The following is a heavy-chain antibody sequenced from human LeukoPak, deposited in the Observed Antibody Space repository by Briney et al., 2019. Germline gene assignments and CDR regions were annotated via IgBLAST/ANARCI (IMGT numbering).Heavy chain of an antibody. V-gene: IGHV1-69*05. CDR3: ASVTVTTWAPDGHMDV. CDR1: GGTFSSYA. CDR2: IIPMFGTT. J-gene: IGHJ6*03. D-gene: IGHD4-11*01. Sequence: SVKVSCKASGGTFSSYAISWVRQAPGQGLEWMGRIIPMFGTTNYAQNFQGRVTITTDESTSTAYMEVSSLRIEDTAVYYCASVTVTTWAPDGHMDVWSKGTTVTVSS.